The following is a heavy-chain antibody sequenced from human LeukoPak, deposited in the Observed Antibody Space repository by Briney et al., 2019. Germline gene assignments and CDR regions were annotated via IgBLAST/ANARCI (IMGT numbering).Heavy chain of an antibody. V-gene: IGHV1-69*01. Sequence: ASVKVSCKASGGTFSSYAISWVRQAPGQGLEWMGGIIPIFGTANYAQKFQGRVTITADESTSTAYMELSSLRSEDTAVYYCASTYYYDSSGYYYAPIDYWGQGTLVTVSS. D-gene: IGHD3-22*01. CDR1: GGTFSSYA. J-gene: IGHJ4*02. CDR2: IIPIFGTA. CDR3: ASTYYYDSSGYYYAPIDY.